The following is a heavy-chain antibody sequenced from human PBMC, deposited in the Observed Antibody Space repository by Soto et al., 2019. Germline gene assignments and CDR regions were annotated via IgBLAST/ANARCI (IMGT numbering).Heavy chain of an antibody. J-gene: IGHJ4*02. V-gene: IGHV1-69*01. Sequence: QVQLVQSGAEVKKPGSSVKVSCKASGGTFSSYAISWVRQAPGQGLEWMGGIIPIFGTANYAQKFQGRVTITADESTRTAYMELSSLRSEDTAVYYCARGGAYCGGDCYPPPGYWGQGTLVTVSS. CDR3: ARGGAYCGGDCYPPPGY. CDR1: GGTFSSYA. D-gene: IGHD2-21*02. CDR2: IIPIFGTA.